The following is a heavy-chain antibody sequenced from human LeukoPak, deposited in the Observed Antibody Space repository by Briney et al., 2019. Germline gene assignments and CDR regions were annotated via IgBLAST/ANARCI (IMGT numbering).Heavy chain of an antibody. J-gene: IGHJ5*02. V-gene: IGHV4-61*02. CDR1: GGSISSGSYY. D-gene: IGHD2-15*01. Sequence: SETLSLTCTVSGGSISSGSYYWSWIRQPAGKGLEWIGRIYTSGSTNYNPSLKSRVTISVDTSKNQFSLKLSSVTAADTAVYYCARERGYCSGGSCPGEWFDPWGQGTLVTVSS. CDR2: IYTSGST. CDR3: ARERGYCSGGSCPGEWFDP.